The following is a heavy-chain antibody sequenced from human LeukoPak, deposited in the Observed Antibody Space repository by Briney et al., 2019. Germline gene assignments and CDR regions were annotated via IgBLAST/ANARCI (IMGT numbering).Heavy chain of an antibody. D-gene: IGHD2-15*01. Sequence: ASVKVSCKASGYTFTGYYMHWVRQAPGQGLEWMGWINPNSGGTNYAQKFQGRVTMTRDTSISTAYMELSRLRSDDTAVYYCARGPLGYCSGGSCSTTDYWGQGTLVTVSS. CDR1: GYTFTGYY. J-gene: IGHJ4*02. V-gene: IGHV1-2*02. CDR3: ARGPLGYCSGGSCSTTDY. CDR2: INPNSGGT.